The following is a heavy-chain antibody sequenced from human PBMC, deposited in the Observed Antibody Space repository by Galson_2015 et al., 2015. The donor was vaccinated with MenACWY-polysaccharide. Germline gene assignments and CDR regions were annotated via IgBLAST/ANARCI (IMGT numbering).Heavy chain of an antibody. CDR1: GFTFSNYR. V-gene: IGHV3-21*01. J-gene: IGHJ4*02. D-gene: IGHD4-23*01. CDR2: ISSTSSYI. Sequence: SLRLSCAASGFTFSNYRMNWVRQAPGKGLEWVSSISSTSSYIYYADSVKGRFTISRDNAKNSLYLQMNSLRAEDTAVYCCARDQEAFTVVTPIAYWGQGSLVTVSS. CDR3: ARDQEAFTVVTPIAY.